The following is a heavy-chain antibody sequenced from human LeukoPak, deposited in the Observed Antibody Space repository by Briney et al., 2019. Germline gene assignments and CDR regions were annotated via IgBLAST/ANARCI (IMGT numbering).Heavy chain of an antibody. CDR2: IKQDGSEK. J-gene: IGHJ4*02. D-gene: IGHD3-22*01. V-gene: IGHV3-7*01. CDR1: GFTFSSYS. Sequence: GGSLRLSCAASGFTFSSYSMNWVRQAPGKGLEWVANIKQDGSEKYYVDSVKGRFTISRDNAKNSLYLQMNSLRAEDTAVYYCARDSSGYYVGDDYWGQGTLVTVSS. CDR3: ARDSSGYYVGDDY.